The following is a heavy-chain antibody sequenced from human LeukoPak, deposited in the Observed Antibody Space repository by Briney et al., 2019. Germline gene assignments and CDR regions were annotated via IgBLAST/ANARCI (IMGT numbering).Heavy chain of an antibody. J-gene: IGHJ4*02. CDR3: ARAAPDTYYYDSSPPDFDY. V-gene: IGHV3-11*01. Sequence: KPGGSLRLSYAASGFTFSDYYMSWIRQAPGKGLEWVSYISSSGSTIYYADSVKGRFTISRDNAKNSLYLQMNSLRAEDTAVYYCARAAPDTYYYDSSPPDFDYWGQGTLVTVSS. CDR1: GFTFSDYY. D-gene: IGHD3-22*01. CDR2: ISSSGSTI.